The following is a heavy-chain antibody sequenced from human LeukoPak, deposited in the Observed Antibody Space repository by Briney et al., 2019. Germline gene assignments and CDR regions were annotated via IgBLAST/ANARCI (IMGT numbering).Heavy chain of an antibody. D-gene: IGHD6-19*01. Sequence: GGSLRLSCAASGFTFSSYAMHWVRQAPGKGLEWVAVISYDGSNKYYADSVKGRFTISRDNSKNTLYLQMNSLRPDDTAVYYCARDVSVGYSSGRWGIDYWGQGTLVTVSS. CDR1: GFTFSSYA. V-gene: IGHV3-30*04. J-gene: IGHJ4*02. CDR2: ISYDGSNK. CDR3: ARDVSVGYSSGRWGIDY.